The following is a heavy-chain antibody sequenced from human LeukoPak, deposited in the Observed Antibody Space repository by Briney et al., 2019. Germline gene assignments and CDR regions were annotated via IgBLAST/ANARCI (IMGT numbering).Heavy chain of an antibody. J-gene: IGHJ5*02. Sequence: PGGSLRLSCAASGFTFSSYSMNWVRQAPGKGLEWVSSISSSSSYIYYADSVKGRFTISRDNAENSLYLQMNSLRAEDTAVYYCARDPFRSGSGYYFHWFDPWGQGTLVTVSS. CDR2: ISSSSSYI. CDR3: ARDPFRSGSGYYFHWFDP. CDR1: GFTFSSYS. D-gene: IGHD3-22*01. V-gene: IGHV3-21*01.